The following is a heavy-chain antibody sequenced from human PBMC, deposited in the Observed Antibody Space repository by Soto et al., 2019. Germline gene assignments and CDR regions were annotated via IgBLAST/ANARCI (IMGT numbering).Heavy chain of an antibody. V-gene: IGHV3-72*01. Sequence: QPGGSLRLSCAAFGFTFSDHYMDWVRQAPGKGLEWVGRIRNKANSYTTEYAASVKGRFTISRDDSKNSLFLQMNSLKTEDTAVYYCSRAGILTTPYYFDYWGQGTLVTISS. CDR2: IRNKANSYTT. CDR3: SRAGILTTPYYFDY. CDR1: GFTFSDHY. D-gene: IGHD4-4*01. J-gene: IGHJ4*01.